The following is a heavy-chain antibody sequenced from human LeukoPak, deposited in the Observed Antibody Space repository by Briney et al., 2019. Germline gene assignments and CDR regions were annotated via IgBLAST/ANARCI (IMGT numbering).Heavy chain of an antibody. CDR3: ARDSRPAHYYDSSGQDWYFDL. Sequence: PSETLSLTCTVSGGSISHYYWGWIRQPPGKGLEWIGHIYSSGSTSYNPALERRVTISMDASRNQFSMKLTSVTAADTAVYYCARDSRPAHYYDSSGQDWYFDLWGRGTLVTVSS. V-gene: IGHV4-59*01. D-gene: IGHD3-22*01. CDR2: IYSSGST. CDR1: GGSISHYY. J-gene: IGHJ2*01.